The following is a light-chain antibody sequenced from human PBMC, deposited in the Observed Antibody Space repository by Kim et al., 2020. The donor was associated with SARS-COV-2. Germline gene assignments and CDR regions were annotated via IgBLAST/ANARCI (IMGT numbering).Light chain of an antibody. CDR2: RAS. V-gene: IGKV3-15*01. CDR3: QQYNNWPPYT. CDR1: QSVRSS. Sequence: VSPREMATLSCRASQSVRSSLAWYQQKPGQAPRLLIYRASTRATGIPARFSGSGSGTEFTLTISSLQSEDFAVYYCQQYNNWPPYTFGQGTKLEI. J-gene: IGKJ2*01.